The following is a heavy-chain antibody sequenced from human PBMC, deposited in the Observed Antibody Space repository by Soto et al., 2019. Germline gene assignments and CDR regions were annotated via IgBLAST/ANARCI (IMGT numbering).Heavy chain of an antibody. CDR2: ISVGGGNT. V-gene: IGHV3-23*01. CDR1: GFTFSSYA. CDR3: ANRAGGSSCPFDY. J-gene: IGHJ4*02. Sequence: EVQLLEPGGGLLQPGGSLRLSCAASGFTFSSYALNWVRQAPGKGLEWVSGISVGGGNTYYAASVKGRFTISRDNSQNTLYLQMNSLSAEYTAVYFCANRAGGSSCPFDYRGKGTLVTVSS. D-gene: IGHD3-16*01.